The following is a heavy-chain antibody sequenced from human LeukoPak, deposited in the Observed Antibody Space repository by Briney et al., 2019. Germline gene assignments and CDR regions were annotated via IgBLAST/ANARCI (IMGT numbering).Heavy chain of an antibody. J-gene: IGHJ4*02. CDR2: IYPSDSDT. CDR3: ARLRDAYPAY. CDR1: GYSFTNYW. Sequence: GESLTISCKGSGYSFTNYWIGWVRQMPGKGLEWMGIIYPSDSDTRYIPSFQGQVTISADKSISTAYLQWNSLKASDTAMYYCARLRDAYPAYWGQGTLITVSS. D-gene: IGHD5-24*01. V-gene: IGHV5-51*01.